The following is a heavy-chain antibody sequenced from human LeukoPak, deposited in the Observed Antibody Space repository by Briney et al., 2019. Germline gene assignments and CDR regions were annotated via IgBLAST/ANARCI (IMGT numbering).Heavy chain of an antibody. CDR3: ARVRMAFGGVVTPRRHYYGMDV. CDR2: INHSGST. Sequence: SETLSLTCAVYGGSFSVYYWTWIRQPPGKGLEWIGEINHSGSTNYNPSLKSRVTTSVDTSKNQFSLKLNSVTAADTAVYYCARVRMAFGGVVTPRRHYYGMDVWGQGTTVTVSS. J-gene: IGHJ6*02. CDR1: GGSFSVYY. D-gene: IGHD3-16*01. V-gene: IGHV4-34*01.